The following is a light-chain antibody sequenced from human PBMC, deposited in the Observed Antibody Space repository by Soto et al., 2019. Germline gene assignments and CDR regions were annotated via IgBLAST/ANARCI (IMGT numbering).Light chain of an antibody. V-gene: IGKV1-5*03. CDR2: KAS. CDR3: QQYNDNWT. CDR1: QSISSW. J-gene: IGKJ1*01. Sequence: DIPMTPSPSTPSASVGDRVTITFRASQSISSWLAWYQQKPGQAPKLLIYKASTLQSGVPSRFSGSGSGTEFTLAISSLQPDDSATYYCQQYNDNWTFGQGTKVDIK.